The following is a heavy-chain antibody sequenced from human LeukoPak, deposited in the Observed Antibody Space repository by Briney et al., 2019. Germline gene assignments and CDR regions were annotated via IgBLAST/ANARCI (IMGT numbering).Heavy chain of an antibody. Sequence: SGGSLRLSCAASGFTFSNAWMSWVRQAPGKGLEWVGRIKSKTDGGTTDYAAPVKGRFTISRDDSKNTLYLQMNSLKAEDTAVYYCTTEQDGYYYDSSGYYFGYWGQGTLVTVSS. V-gene: IGHV3-15*01. D-gene: IGHD3-22*01. J-gene: IGHJ4*02. CDR1: GFTFSNAW. CDR2: IKSKTDGGTT. CDR3: TTEQDGYYYDSSGYYFGY.